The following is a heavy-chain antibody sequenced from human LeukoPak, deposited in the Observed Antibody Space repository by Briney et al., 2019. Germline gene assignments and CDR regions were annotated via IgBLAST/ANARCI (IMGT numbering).Heavy chain of an antibody. CDR3: ARGRYYYDSSGYYSSYFDY. CDR2: INHSGGT. D-gene: IGHD3-22*01. Sequence: SETLSLTCAVYGGSFSGYYWSWIRQPPGKRLEWIGEINHSGGTNYNPSLKSRATISVDTSKNQFPLKLSSVTAADTAVYYCARGRYYYDSSGYYSSYFDYWGQGTLVTVSS. CDR1: GGSFSGYY. J-gene: IGHJ4*02. V-gene: IGHV4-34*01.